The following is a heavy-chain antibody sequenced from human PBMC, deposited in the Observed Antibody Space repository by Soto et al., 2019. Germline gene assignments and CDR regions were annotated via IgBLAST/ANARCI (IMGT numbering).Heavy chain of an antibody. CDR1: GFSLNTSEMG. CDR2: IYWDDDK. Sequence: QITLKESGPTLVKPTQTLTLTCTFSGFSLNTSEMGVGWIRQPPGKALEWLALIYWDDDKRYSPFLKSRLTITKDTSKNHVVLTMTNMAPVDTGTYYCVSADVSAIYVDQWGQGTLVTVSS. D-gene: IGHD3-16*01. J-gene: IGHJ4*02. CDR3: VSADVSAIYVDQ. V-gene: IGHV2-5*04.